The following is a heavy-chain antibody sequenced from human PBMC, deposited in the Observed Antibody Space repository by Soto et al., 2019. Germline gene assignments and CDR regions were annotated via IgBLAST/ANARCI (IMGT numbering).Heavy chain of an antibody. CDR1: GFSLSTTAVG. D-gene: IGHD3-16*01. CDR3: AHRGGATVGLYYFDY. V-gene: IGHV2-5*01. Sequence: SGPTLANPTPPLTLTCTFSGFSLSTTAVGASWIRQPPGNALESQALIYWHDDKRYSPSLNSRLTITKDTSKTQVVLTMTSVDLVDTATDFCAHRGGATVGLYYFDYWGQGALVTVSS. J-gene: IGHJ4*01. CDR2: IYWHDDK.